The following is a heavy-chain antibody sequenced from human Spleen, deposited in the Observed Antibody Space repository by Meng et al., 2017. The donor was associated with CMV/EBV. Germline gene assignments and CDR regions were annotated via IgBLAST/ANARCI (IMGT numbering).Heavy chain of an antibody. CDR3: ARSSYSSSSGPFTFDY. Sequence: SETLSLTCTVSGASISGSNYYWGWIRQPPEKGLEWIGSIYYSGSTYYNPSLKSRVTISVDTSKNQFSLKLSSVTAADTAVYYCARSSYSSSSGPFTFDYWGQGTLVTVSS. D-gene: IGHD6-6*01. CDR1: GASISGSNYY. CDR2: IYYSGST. V-gene: IGHV4-39*07. J-gene: IGHJ4*02.